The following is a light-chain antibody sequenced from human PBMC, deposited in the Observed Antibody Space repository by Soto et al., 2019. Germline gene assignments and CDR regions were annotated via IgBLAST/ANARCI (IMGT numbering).Light chain of an antibody. Sequence: DIQMTQSPSSLSASVGDRVTITCRASQSISSYLNWYQQKPGKAPKILIYAASSLQSGVPSRFSGSGSGTGFTLTISSLQPEDFATYYCQQFKSYPITFGQGTRLEIK. V-gene: IGKV1-39*01. J-gene: IGKJ5*01. CDR3: QQFKSYPIT. CDR1: QSISSY. CDR2: AAS.